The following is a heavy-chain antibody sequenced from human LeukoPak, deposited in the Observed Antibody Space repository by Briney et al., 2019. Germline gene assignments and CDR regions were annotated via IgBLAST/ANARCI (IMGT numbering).Heavy chain of an antibody. V-gene: IGHV3-23*01. CDR1: GFTFSTYG. J-gene: IGHJ4*02. D-gene: IGHD2-15*01. CDR3: AKARVVVAATTYCIDY. CDR2: ISGSDGST. Sequence: PGGSLRLSCAASGFTFSTYGMSWVRQAPGKGLEWVSAISGSDGSTYYADSVKGRFTISRDNSKKTLYLQMDSLRAEDTAVYYCAKARVVVAATTYCIDYWGQGTLVTVSS.